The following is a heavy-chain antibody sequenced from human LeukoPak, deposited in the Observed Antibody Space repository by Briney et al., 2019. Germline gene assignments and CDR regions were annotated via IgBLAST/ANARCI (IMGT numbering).Heavy chain of an antibody. D-gene: IGHD3-10*01. V-gene: IGHV3-23*01. Sequence: GGTLRLSCAASGFTFSSYGMSWVRQAPGKGLEWVSAISGSGDNTYYADSVKGRFTISRDNSKNTLYLQMNSLRAEDTAVYYCARVTYGSGTYGAFDYWGQGTLVTVSS. CDR3: ARVTYGSGTYGAFDY. CDR2: ISGSGDNT. J-gene: IGHJ4*02. CDR1: GFTFSSYG.